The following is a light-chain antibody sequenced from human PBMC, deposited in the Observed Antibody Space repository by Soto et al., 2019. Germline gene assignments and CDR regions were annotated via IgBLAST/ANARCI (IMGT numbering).Light chain of an antibody. CDR3: QQYDNLPLT. J-gene: IGKJ3*01. Sequence: DIQITQSQSSLSASVGDRVTITCQASQDISKYLNWYQHKPGKAPKLLIYDASNLETGVPSRFSGSGSGTDFSFTISSLQPEDIATYYCQQYDNLPLTFGPGTKVHIK. CDR2: DAS. V-gene: IGKV1-33*01. CDR1: QDISKY.